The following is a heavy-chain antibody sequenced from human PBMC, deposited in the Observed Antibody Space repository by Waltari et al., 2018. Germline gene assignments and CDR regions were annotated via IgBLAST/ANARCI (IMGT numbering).Heavy chain of an antibody. D-gene: IGHD1-1*01. CDR2: INAGNGNT. Sequence: QVQLVQSGAEVKKPGASVKVSCKASGYTFTSYAMHWVRQAPGQRLEWMGWINAGNGNTKYSQKFQGRVTITRDTAASTAYMELSSLRSEDTAVYYCARFRQDVEQYYYYYYGMDVWGQGTTVTVSS. J-gene: IGHJ6*02. CDR1: GYTFTSYA. V-gene: IGHV1-3*01. CDR3: ARFRQDVEQYYYYYYGMDV.